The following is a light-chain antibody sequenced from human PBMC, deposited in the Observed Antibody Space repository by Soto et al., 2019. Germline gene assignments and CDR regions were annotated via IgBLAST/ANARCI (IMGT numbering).Light chain of an antibody. CDR2: DVS. CDR1: DTDVGGFNY. J-gene: IGLJ1*01. Sequence: QSALTQPASVSGAPGQSITISCTGTDTDVGGFNYVSWYQQFAGKAPKLIIYDVSSRPSGISNRFPGSKSDNTASLTISGLQAEDEADYFCCSYTAYRTYVFGTGTKVT. CDR3: CSYTAYRTYV. V-gene: IGLV2-14*03.